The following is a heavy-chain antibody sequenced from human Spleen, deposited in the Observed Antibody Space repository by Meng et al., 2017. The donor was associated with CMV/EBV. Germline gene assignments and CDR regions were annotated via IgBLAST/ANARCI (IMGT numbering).Heavy chain of an antibody. Sequence: GESLKISCAASGFTFSSYGMHWVRQAPGKGLEWVAVIWYDGSNKYYADSVKGRFTISRDNARNSLYLQMNSLRAEDTAVYYCARDGTVYDALDIWGQGTMVTVSS. CDR2: IWYDGSNK. D-gene: IGHD1-26*01. V-gene: IGHV3-33*01. CDR1: GFTFSSYG. CDR3: ARDGTVYDALDI. J-gene: IGHJ3*02.